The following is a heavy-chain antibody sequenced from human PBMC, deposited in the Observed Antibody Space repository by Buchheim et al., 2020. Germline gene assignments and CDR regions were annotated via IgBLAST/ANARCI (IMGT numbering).Heavy chain of an antibody. Sequence: EVQLLESGGGLVQPGGSLRLSCAASGFTFSISAMSWVRQAPGKGLEWVSTISGSGGSTYYADSVKGRFTISRDNSKNTMHLQMNSLRAEDTAVYYCAKGRNSSGWRSQESWGQGTL. CDR3: AKGRNSSGWRSQES. CDR1: GFTFSISA. D-gene: IGHD6-19*01. J-gene: IGHJ5*02. V-gene: IGHV3-23*01. CDR2: ISGSGGST.